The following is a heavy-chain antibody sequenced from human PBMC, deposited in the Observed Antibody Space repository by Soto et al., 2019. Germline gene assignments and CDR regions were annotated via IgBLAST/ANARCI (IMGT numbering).Heavy chain of an antibody. CDR3: ARGGLLVPTASPIDF. CDR2: MSSSSYR. V-gene: IGHV3-11*06. CDR1: GFTFSDYY. Sequence: AQLVQSGGGLVQPGGSIRLSCAASGFTFSDYYMSWIRQAPGKGLEWVSYMSSSSYRNYADSVKGRFTISRDNAKNSLYLQMNSLGAEDTAVYYCARGGLLVPTASPIDFWGQGVLVTVSS. D-gene: IGHD2-2*01. J-gene: IGHJ4*02.